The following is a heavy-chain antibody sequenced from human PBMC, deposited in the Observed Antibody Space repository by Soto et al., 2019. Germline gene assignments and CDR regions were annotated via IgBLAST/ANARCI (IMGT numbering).Heavy chain of an antibody. J-gene: IGHJ6*02. CDR2: IYYSGST. CDR3: ARHGPSSSWSYYYYYGMDV. D-gene: IGHD6-13*01. CDR1: GGSISSSSFS. Sequence: PSDTLSLTCTVSGGSISSSSFSWGWIRQPPGKWLEWIGSIYYSGSTYYNPSLKSRVTISVDTSKNQFSLKLSSVTAADTAVYYCARHGPSSSWSYYYYYGMDVWGQGTTVTVSS. V-gene: IGHV4-39*01.